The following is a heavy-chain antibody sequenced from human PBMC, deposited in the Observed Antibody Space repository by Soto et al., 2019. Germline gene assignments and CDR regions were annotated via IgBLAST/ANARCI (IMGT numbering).Heavy chain of an antibody. CDR3: AGVHVVPAASEYYYGMXV. D-gene: IGHD2-2*01. Sequence: ASVKVSCKASGYTFTSYAMHWVRQAPGQRLEWMGWINAGNGNTKYSQKFQGRVTITRDTSASTAYMELSSLRSEDTAVYYCAGVHVVPAASEYYYGMXVWGQGTTVTVSS. CDR1: GYTFTSYA. J-gene: IGHJ6*02. CDR2: INAGNGNT. V-gene: IGHV1-3*01.